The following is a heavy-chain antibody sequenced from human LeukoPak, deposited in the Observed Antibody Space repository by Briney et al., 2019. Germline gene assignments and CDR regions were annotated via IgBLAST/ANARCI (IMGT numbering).Heavy chain of an antibody. Sequence: GGSLRLSCAASGFTFSDYWMHWVRQAPGKGLVWVSRVNRDGSSTSYADSVKGRFTVSRDNAKNTLSLQMNSLRAEDTALYSCAGSSIAARRPLYFDYWGQGTLVTVSS. CDR3: AGSSIAARRPLYFDY. CDR2: VNRDGSST. CDR1: GFTFSDYW. J-gene: IGHJ4*02. D-gene: IGHD6-6*01. V-gene: IGHV3-74*01.